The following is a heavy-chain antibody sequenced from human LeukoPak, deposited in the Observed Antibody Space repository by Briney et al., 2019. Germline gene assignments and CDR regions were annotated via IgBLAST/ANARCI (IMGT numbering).Heavy chain of an antibody. CDR3: ARGDVEMATSAAIYYYYGMDV. CDR1: GYTFTSYA. D-gene: IGHD5-24*01. V-gene: IGHV1-3*01. J-gene: IGHJ6*02. CDR2: INAGNGNT. Sequence: ASVKVSCKASGYTFTSYAMHWVRQAPGQRLEWMGWINAGNGNTKYSQKFQGRVTITADESTSTAYMELSSLRSEDTAVYYCARGDVEMATSAAIYYYYGMDVWGQGTTVTVSS.